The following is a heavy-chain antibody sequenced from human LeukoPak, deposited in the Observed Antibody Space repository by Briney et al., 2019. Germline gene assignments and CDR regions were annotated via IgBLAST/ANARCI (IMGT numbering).Heavy chain of an antibody. CDR2: IYYSGST. CDR3: ARRYYDNSGHRFYFDS. V-gene: IGHV4-31*03. J-gene: IGHJ4*02. Sequence: SETLSLTCSVSGGSISSGGYFWSWIRQHPGEGLELIGYIYYSGSTYYNPSLRSRVTISVDTSKNQFSLKLSSMTAADTAVYYCARRYYDNSGHRFYFDSWGQGTLVTVSP. D-gene: IGHD3-22*01. CDR1: GGSISSGGYF.